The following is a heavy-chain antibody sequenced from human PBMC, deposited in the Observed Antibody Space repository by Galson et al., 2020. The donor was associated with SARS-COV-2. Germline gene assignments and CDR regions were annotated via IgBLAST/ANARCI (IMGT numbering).Heavy chain of an antibody. Sequence: SETLSLTCTVSGVSISSSTYYWGWIRQPPGKGLEWIGSIYYTGSTYYNPSLKSRVTISVDTSKNQFSLRLSSVTAADTAAYYCARVKDYYDRSGSHYFYYYYMDVWGKGSTVTVAS. J-gene: IGHJ6*03. V-gene: IGHV4-39*07. D-gene: IGHD3-22*01. CDR2: IYYTGST. CDR3: ARVKDYYDRSGSHYFYYYYMDV. CDR1: GVSISSSTYY.